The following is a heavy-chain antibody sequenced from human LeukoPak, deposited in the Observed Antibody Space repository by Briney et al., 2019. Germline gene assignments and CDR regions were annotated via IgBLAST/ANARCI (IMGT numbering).Heavy chain of an antibody. CDR2: IDPNSGGT. J-gene: IGHJ4*02. CDR3: ARDREGLAYFDF. V-gene: IGHV1-2*02. D-gene: IGHD3/OR15-3a*01. Sequence: ASVKVSCKASGYTFTGKFIHWVRQAPGRGLEWMGWIDPNSGGTDYAQKFQGRVTMTRDTSIATAYMDLSRLISDDMAVYYCARDREGLAYFDFWGQGTLVTVSS. CDR1: GYTFTGKF.